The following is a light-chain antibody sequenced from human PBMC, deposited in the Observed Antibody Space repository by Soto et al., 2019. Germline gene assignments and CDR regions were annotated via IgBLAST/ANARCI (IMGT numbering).Light chain of an antibody. J-gene: IGKJ1*01. CDR3: QQYNSDSHT. Sequence: AIQLTQSPSSLSSSIGDRVTITCRASQGISSSLAWYQQEPGKAPKLLIYGVSSLETGVPSRFSGSGSETEFTLIISSLQPDDFATYYCQQYNSDSHTFGQGTKVDIK. V-gene: IGKV1-13*02. CDR1: QGISSS. CDR2: GVS.